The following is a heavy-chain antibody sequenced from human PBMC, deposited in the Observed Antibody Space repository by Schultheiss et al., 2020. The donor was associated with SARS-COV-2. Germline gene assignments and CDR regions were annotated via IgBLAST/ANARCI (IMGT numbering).Heavy chain of an antibody. CDR3: AKRGAYYYDSSGYLHYYYYGMDV. CDR2: ISYDGSNK. CDR1: GFTFSSYG. J-gene: IGHJ6*02. D-gene: IGHD3-22*01. Sequence: GGSLRLSCAASGFTFSSYGMHWVRQAPGKGLEWVAVISYDGSNKYYADSVKGRITISRDNSKNTLYLQMNSLRAEDTAVYYCAKRGAYYYDSSGYLHYYYYGMDVWGQGTTVTVSS. V-gene: IGHV3-33*05.